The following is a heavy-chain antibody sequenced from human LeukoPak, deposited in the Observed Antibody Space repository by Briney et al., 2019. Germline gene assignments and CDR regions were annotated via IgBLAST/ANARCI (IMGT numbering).Heavy chain of an antibody. CDR1: GFIFSNYA. D-gene: IGHD3-10*01. Sequence: GGSLRLSCAASGFIFSNYAMSWVRQAPGKGLEWVSTIDYSGGSTYYADSVKGRFTISRDNSKNTLYMQMNSLRAEDTAIYYCAKVPYSDYGSGRPPLDVWGQGTTVAVS. V-gene: IGHV3-23*01. CDR3: AKVPYSDYGSGRPPLDV. CDR2: IDYSGGST. J-gene: IGHJ6*02.